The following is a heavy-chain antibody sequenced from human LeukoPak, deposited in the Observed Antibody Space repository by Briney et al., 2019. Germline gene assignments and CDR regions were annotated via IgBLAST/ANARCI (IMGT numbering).Heavy chain of an antibody. CDR2: INAGGSGT. V-gene: IGHV3-74*01. CDR1: GFGFSSHW. CDR3: GTSLGPLTEY. J-gene: IGHJ4*02. Sequence: GGSLRLSCAASGFGFSSHWMHWVRQAPGEGLVWVSRINAGGSGTSYADSVEGRFTISRDNAKDTLYLQMNSLRVEDTAEYYCGTSLGPLTEYWGQGTLVTVSS. D-gene: IGHD7-27*01.